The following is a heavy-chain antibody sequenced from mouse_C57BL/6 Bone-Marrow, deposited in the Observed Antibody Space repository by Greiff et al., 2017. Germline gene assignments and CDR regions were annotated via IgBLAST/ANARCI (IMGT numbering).Heavy chain of an antibody. CDR1: GYTFTDYY. V-gene: IGHV1-19*01. CDR2: INPYNGGT. CDR3: ARRIITTVAPDY. J-gene: IGHJ2*01. D-gene: IGHD1-1*01. Sequence: VQLQQSGPVLVKPGASVKMSCKASGYTFTDYYMNWVKQSHGKSLEWIGVINPYNGGTSYNQKFKGKATLTVDKSSSTAYMELNSLTSEDSAVYYCARRIITTVAPDYWGQGTTLTVSS.